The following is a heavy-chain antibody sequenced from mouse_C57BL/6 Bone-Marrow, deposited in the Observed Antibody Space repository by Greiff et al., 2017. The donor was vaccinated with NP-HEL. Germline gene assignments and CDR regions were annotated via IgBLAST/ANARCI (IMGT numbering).Heavy chain of an antibody. J-gene: IGHJ1*03. CDR1: GYAFSSSW. CDR2: IYPGDGDT. CDR3: AREVVDYDPYFDV. D-gene: IGHD2-4*01. Sequence: QVQLKESGPELVKPGASVKISCKASGYAFSSSWMNWVKQRPGKGLEWIGRIYPGDGDTNYNGKFKGKATLTADKSSSTAYMQLSSLTSEDSAVYFCAREVVDYDPYFDVWGTGTTVTVSS. V-gene: IGHV1-82*01.